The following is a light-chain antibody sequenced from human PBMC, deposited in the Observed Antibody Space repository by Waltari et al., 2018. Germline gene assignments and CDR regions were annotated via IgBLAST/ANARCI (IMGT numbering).Light chain of an antibody. CDR1: QRMDPVY. Sequence: EIVFTQSPGTLSLSPGEPATLPCRTRQRMDPVYLAWYQQKHGQAHNLHIFATSNRGTCTPDRFTGSGSFTDFTRAITRLRPEDSAVYDCEQYGSSPFTFGPGTKVEI. CDR3: EQYGSSPFT. CDR2: ATS. J-gene: IGKJ3*01. V-gene: IGKV3-20*01.